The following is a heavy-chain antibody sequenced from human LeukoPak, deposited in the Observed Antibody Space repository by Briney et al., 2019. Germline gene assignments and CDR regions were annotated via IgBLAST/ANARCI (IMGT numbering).Heavy chain of an antibody. CDR1: GYTFTSYG. CDR3: ARGGSSSSDDY. CDR2: SDPKSGSP. J-gene: IGHJ4*02. Sequence: GASVKVSCKASGYTFTSYGISWVRQAPGQGLEWMGWSDPKSGSPYYAQKFQGRVTMTRDTSISTAYMELSSLTSDDTAVYYCARGGSSSSDDYWGQGTLVTVSS. V-gene: IGHV1-2*02. D-gene: IGHD6-6*01.